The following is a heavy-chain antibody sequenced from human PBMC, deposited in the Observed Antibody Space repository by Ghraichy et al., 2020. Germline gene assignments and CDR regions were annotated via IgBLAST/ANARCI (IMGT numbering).Heavy chain of an antibody. CDR2: ISGSVTYI. J-gene: IGHJ4*02. CDR3: ARDLMVRGLTGY. D-gene: IGHD3-10*01. CDR1: GFTLSSYN. Sequence: LSLTCAASGFTLSSYNMNWVRQAPGKGLEWVSSISGSVTYIYYADSVKGRFTISRDNAKNSLYLQMNSLRAEDTAVYYCARDLMVRGLTGYWGQGALVTVSS. V-gene: IGHV3-21*01.